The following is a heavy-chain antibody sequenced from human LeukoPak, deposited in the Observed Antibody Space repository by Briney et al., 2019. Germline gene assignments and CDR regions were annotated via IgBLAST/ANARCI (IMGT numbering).Heavy chain of an antibody. D-gene: IGHD6-13*01. Sequence: KSSETLSLTCTVSGGSISSYYWSWIRQPAGKGLEWIGRIYSTGSTNYNPSLKSRVTMSVDTLKNQFSLRLRSVTAADTAVYYCARQIASAGTAGFDFWGQGALVTVSS. CDR3: ARQIASAGTAGFDF. J-gene: IGHJ4*02. CDR1: GGSISSYY. CDR2: IYSTGST. V-gene: IGHV4-4*07.